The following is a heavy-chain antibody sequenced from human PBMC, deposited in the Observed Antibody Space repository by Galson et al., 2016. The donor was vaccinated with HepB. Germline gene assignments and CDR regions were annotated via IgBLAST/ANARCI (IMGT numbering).Heavy chain of an antibody. CDR3: AKEPHFDY. Sequence: SLRLSCAASGFTFSYSWMSWVRQAPGKGLEWVGRIKSRHNGGTTDLAAPVKGRFIVSRDDSTSTLYLQMNRLATEDTAVYYCAKEPHFDYWGQGTPVTVSS. J-gene: IGHJ4*02. V-gene: IGHV3-15*01. CDR2: IKSRHNGGTT. CDR1: GFTFSYSW.